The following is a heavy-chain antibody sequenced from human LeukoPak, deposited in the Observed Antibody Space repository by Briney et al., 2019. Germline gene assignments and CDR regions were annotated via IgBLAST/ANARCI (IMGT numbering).Heavy chain of an antibody. V-gene: IGHV4-59*01. D-gene: IGHD4-23*01. CDR2: IYYSRST. CDR3: ARGETVVTPQAAFDI. Sequence: SETLSLTCTVSGGSTSSYYWSWIRQPPGKGLEWIGYIYYSRSTNYNPSLKSRVTISVDTSKNQFSLKLSSVTAADTAVYYCARGETVVTPQAAFDIWGQGTMVTVSS. CDR1: GGSTSSYY. J-gene: IGHJ3*02.